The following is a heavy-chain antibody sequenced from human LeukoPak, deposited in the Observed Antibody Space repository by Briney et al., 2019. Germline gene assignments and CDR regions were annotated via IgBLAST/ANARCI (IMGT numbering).Heavy chain of an antibody. Sequence: SETPSLTCAVYGGSFSGYYWSWIRQPPGKGLEWIGEINHSGSTNYNPSLKSRVTISVDTSKNQFSLKLSSVTAADTAVYYCARPVSAYYGSGSYFYWGQGTLVTVSS. CDR2: INHSGST. V-gene: IGHV4-34*01. CDR3: ARPVSAYYGSGSYFY. J-gene: IGHJ4*02. CDR1: GGSFSGYY. D-gene: IGHD3-10*01.